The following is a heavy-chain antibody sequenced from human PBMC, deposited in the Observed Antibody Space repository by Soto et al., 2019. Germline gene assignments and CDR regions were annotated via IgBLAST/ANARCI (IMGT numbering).Heavy chain of an antibody. CDR3: ARERVTTSSVYGMDV. CDR1: GGSISSGGYY. V-gene: IGHV4-31*03. CDR2: IYYSGST. D-gene: IGHD4-4*01. J-gene: IGHJ6*02. Sequence: SETLSLTCTVSGGSISSGGYYWSWIRQHPGKGLEWIGYIYYSGSTYYNPSLKSRVTISVDTSKNQSSLKLSSVTAADTAVYYCARERVTTSSVYGMDVWGQGTTVTVSS.